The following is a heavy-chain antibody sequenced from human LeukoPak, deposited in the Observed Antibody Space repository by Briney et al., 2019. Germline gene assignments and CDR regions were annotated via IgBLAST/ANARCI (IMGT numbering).Heavy chain of an antibody. Sequence: GGSLRLSCAASGFTFSSYTMNWVRQAPGKGLEWVANIKQDGGEKYYVDSVKGRFTISRDNAKNSLYLQMNSLRAEDTAVYYCARERTSTIFGVVISYYFDYWGQGTLVTVSS. D-gene: IGHD3-3*01. CDR2: IKQDGGEK. V-gene: IGHV3-7*01. CDR3: ARERTSTIFGVVISYYFDY. J-gene: IGHJ4*02. CDR1: GFTFSSYT.